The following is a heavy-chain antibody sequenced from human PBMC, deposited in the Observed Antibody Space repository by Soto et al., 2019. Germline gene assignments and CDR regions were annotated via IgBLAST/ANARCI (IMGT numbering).Heavy chain of an antibody. Sequence: SETLSLTCAVSGGSISSGGYSWSWIRQPPGKGLEWIGYIYHSGSTYYNPSLKSRVTISVDRSKNQFSLKLSSVAAADTAVYYCARYTVTAEGFDYWGQGTLVTVSS. J-gene: IGHJ4*02. CDR2: IYHSGST. V-gene: IGHV4-30-2*01. CDR1: GGSISSGGYS. D-gene: IGHD4-17*01. CDR3: ARYTVTAEGFDY.